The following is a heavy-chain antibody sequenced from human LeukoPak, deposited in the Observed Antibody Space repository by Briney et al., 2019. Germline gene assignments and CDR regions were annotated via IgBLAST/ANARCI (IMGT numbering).Heavy chain of an antibody. D-gene: IGHD4-17*01. Sequence: GGSLRLSCAASGFTFSNYWMHWVRQAPGKGLAWVSRINSDGSSTSYADSVKGRFTISRDNAKNTLYLQMNSLRAEDTAVYYCARARTVTPPYDAFDIWGQGTMVTVSS. CDR3: ARARTVTPPYDAFDI. CDR2: INSDGSST. V-gene: IGHV3-74*01. CDR1: GFTFSNYW. J-gene: IGHJ3*02.